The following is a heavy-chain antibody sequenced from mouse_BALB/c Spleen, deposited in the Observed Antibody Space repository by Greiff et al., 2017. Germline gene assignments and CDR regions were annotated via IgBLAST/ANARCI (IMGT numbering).Heavy chain of an antibody. D-gene: IGHD2-1*01. Sequence: EVKVVESGGGLVKPGGSLKLSCAASGFTFSSYAMSWVRQSPEKRLEWVAEISSGGSYTYYPDTVTGRFTISRDNAKNTLYLEMSSLRSEDTAMYYCARDGKSLDYWGQGTTLTVSS. CDR3: ARDGKSLDY. CDR2: ISSGGSYT. V-gene: IGHV5-9-4*01. J-gene: IGHJ2*01. CDR1: GFTFSSYA.